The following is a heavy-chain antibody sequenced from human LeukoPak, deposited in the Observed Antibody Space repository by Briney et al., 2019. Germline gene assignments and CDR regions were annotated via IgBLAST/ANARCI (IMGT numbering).Heavy chain of an antibody. J-gene: IGHJ4*02. CDR3: AGRYDYVWGSYRHQHFDY. V-gene: IGHV3-48*01. D-gene: IGHD3-16*02. CDR2: ISSSSSTI. CDR1: GFTFSSYS. Sequence: GGSLRLSCAASGFTFSSYSMNWVRQAPGKGLEWVSYISSSSSTIYYADSVKGRFTISRDNAKNSLYLQMNSLRAEDTAVYYCAGRYDYVWGSYRHQHFDYWGQGTLVTLSS.